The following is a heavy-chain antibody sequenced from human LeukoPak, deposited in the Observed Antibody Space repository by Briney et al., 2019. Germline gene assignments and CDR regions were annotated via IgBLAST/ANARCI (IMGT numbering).Heavy chain of an antibody. CDR3: ARDEVIAVAGTLHYYYYGMDV. D-gene: IGHD6-19*01. CDR2: IYYSGST. Sequence: SETLSLTCTVSGGSISSYYWSWIRQPPGKGLEWIGYIYYSGSTNYNPSLKSRVTISVDTSKNQFSLKLSSATAADTAVYYCARDEVIAVAGTLHYYYYGMDVWGQGTTVTVSS. J-gene: IGHJ6*02. V-gene: IGHV4-59*01. CDR1: GGSISSYY.